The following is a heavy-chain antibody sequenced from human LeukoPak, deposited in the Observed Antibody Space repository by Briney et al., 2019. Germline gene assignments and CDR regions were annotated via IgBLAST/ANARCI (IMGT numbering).Heavy chain of an antibody. CDR3: LGALDSSGYSLDY. Sequence: SVKVSCKASGGTFSSYAISWVRQAPGQGLEWMGRIIPILGIANYAQKFQGRVTITADKSTSTAYMELSSLRSEDTAVYYCLGALDSSGYSLDYWGQGTLVTVSS. D-gene: IGHD3-22*01. V-gene: IGHV1-69*04. J-gene: IGHJ4*02. CDR1: GGTFSSYA. CDR2: IIPILGIA.